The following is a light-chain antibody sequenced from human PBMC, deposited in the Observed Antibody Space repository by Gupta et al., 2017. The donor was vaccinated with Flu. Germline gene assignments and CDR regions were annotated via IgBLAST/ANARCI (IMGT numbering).Light chain of an antibody. CDR2: KAS. V-gene: IGKV1-5*03. CDR1: QTISIW. CDR3: QQYKSYPLS. Sequence: DIQMTQSPSTLSASVGDRVTITCRASQTISIWLAWYQQKPGKVPNLLIYKASSLESGVPSRFSGSGSETEFTLTISSLQPDDIATYYCQQYKSYPLSFGGGTXVEIK. J-gene: IGKJ4*01.